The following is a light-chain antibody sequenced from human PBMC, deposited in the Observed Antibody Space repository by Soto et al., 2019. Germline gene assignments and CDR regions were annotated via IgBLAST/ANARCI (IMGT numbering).Light chain of an antibody. CDR2: DAS. Sequence: DIQLTQSPSTLSASVGDRVTLTCRASQSLNSRLAWYQQRPGKAPKLLIYDASTLESGVPSRFSGSGYGTEFTLTINNLQPDDLATYICQQYKSYSTFGRGTKVDIK. J-gene: IGKJ1*01. CDR1: QSLNSR. CDR3: QQYKSYST. V-gene: IGKV1-5*01.